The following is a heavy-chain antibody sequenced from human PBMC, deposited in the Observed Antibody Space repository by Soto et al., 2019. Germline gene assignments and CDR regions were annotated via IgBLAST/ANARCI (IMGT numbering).Heavy chain of an antibody. V-gene: IGHV4-30-4*01. D-gene: IGHD3-16*01. CDR1: GGSTSSDNY. J-gene: IGHJ4*02. CDR2: IYYSGNT. Sequence: SETLSLTCTASGGSTSSDNYWSWIRQPPGKGLEWIGHIYYSGNTDYNPSLKSRLAISIDTSKNQFSLKLSSVTAADTAVYFCAREGGESSDGLYYFDSWGQGSLVAVSS. CDR3: AREGGESSDGLYYFDS.